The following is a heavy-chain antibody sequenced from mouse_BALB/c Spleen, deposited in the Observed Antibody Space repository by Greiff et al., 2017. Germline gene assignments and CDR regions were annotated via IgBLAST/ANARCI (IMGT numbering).Heavy chain of an antibody. D-gene: IGHD2-3*01. CDR1: GFTFSSYG. Sequence: DVQLVESGGDLVKPGGSLKLSCAASGFTFSSYGMSWVRQTPDKRLEWVATISSGGSYTYYPDSVKGRFTISRDNAKNTLYLQMSSLKSEDTAMYYCARQGGYYPYYFDYWGQGTTLTVSS. J-gene: IGHJ2*01. CDR2: ISSGGSYT. CDR3: ARQGGYYPYYFDY. V-gene: IGHV5-6*01.